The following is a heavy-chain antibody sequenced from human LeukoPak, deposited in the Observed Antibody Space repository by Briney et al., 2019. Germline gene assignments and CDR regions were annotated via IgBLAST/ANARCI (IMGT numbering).Heavy chain of an antibody. V-gene: IGHV4-38-2*01. CDR2: IYHSGST. CDR3: ARTGDYSKTQDFDY. CDR1: GYSISSGYY. J-gene: IGHJ4*02. D-gene: IGHD4-11*01. Sequence: SETLSLTCAVSGYSISSGYYWGWIRQPPGKGLEWIGSIYHSGSTYYNPSLKSRVTISVDTSKNQFSLKLSSVTAADTAVYYCARTGDYSKTQDFDYWGQGTLVTVSS.